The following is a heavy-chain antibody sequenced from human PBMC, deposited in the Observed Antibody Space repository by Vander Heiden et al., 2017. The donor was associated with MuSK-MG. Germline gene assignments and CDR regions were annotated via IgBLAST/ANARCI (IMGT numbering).Heavy chain of an antibody. CDR1: GGSISSYY. J-gene: IGHJ6*03. CDR3: AREGYCSSTSCHSHYYYYYMDV. V-gene: IGHV4-59*01. CDR2: IYYSGST. D-gene: IGHD2-2*01. Sequence: QVQLQESGPGLVKPSETLSLTCPGSGGSISSYYWSWTRQPPGKGLEWIGYIYYSGSTNYNPSLKSRVTISVDTSKNQFSLKLSSVTAADTAVYYCAREGYCSSTSCHSHYYYYYMDVWGKGTTVTVSS.